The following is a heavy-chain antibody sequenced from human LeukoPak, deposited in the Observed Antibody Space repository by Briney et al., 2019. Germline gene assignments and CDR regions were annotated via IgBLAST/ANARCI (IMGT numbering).Heavy chain of an antibody. Sequence: SETLSLTCTVSGGSISSYYWSWIRQPPGKGLEWIGYIYYSGSTNYNPSLKSRLTISVDTSKNQFSLNLSSVTAADTAVYYCARDVRPLVHAFDIWGLGTMVTVSS. V-gene: IGHV4-59*01. CDR2: IYYSGST. J-gene: IGHJ3*02. D-gene: IGHD6-6*01. CDR3: ARDVRPLVHAFDI. CDR1: GGSISSYY.